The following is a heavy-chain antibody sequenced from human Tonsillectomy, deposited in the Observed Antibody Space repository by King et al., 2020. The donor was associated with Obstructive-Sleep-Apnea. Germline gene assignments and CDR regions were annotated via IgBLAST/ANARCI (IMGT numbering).Heavy chain of an antibody. CDR2: IYYSGST. V-gene: IGHV4-39*01. CDR1: GGSISSSSYY. CDR3: AHVWFGELLRAFDI. J-gene: IGHJ3*02. D-gene: IGHD3-10*01. Sequence: QLQESGPGLVKPSETLSLTCTVSGGSISSSSYYWGWIRQPPGKGLEWIGSIYYSGSTYYNPSLKSRGTISVDTSKNQSSLKLSSVTAADTAVYYCAHVWFGELLRAFDIWGQGTMVTVSS.